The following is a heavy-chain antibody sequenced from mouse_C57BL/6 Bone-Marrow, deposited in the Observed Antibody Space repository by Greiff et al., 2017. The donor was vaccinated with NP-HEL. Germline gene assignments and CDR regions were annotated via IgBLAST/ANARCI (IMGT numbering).Heavy chain of an antibody. CDR1: GYTFTSYW. CDR2: IDPNSGGT. V-gene: IGHV1-72*01. D-gene: IGHD1-1*01. Sequence: QVQLQQPGAELVKPGASVKLSCKASGYTFTSYWMHWVKQRPGRGLEWIGRIDPNSGGTKYNEKFKSKATLTVDKPSSTAYMQLSSLTSKDSAVYYCARVYYGSSMDYWGQGTSVTVSS. J-gene: IGHJ4*01. CDR3: ARVYYGSSMDY.